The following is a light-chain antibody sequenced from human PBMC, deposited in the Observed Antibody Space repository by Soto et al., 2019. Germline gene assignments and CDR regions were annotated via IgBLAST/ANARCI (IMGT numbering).Light chain of an antibody. CDR2: DAS. Sequence: IQLTQSPSTLSASVGDRVTITCRASQGIGTALAWYHQRPGNSPDLLVYDASTLQGGVPSRFSGSGSETDFSLTISGLQPEDFGHYYCQQFNTKPLTFGGGTRVEIK. J-gene: IGKJ4*01. V-gene: IGKV1-13*02. CDR3: QQFNTKPLT. CDR1: QGIGTA.